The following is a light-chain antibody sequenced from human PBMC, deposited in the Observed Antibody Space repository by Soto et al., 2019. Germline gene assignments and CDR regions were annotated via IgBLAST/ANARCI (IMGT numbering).Light chain of an antibody. Sequence: EIVMTQSPATLSVSPGERATLSCRASQSVSSNLAWYQQKPGQPPRLLIYGASTRATGIPARFSGSGSGSEFTLTISSLQSADFAVYYCQQYNNWPPWTLGQGTKVEIK. CDR1: QSVSSN. J-gene: IGKJ1*01. CDR3: QQYNNWPPWT. CDR2: GAS. V-gene: IGKV3-15*01.